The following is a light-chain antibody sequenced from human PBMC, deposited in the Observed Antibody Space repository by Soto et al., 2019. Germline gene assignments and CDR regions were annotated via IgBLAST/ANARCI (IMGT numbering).Light chain of an antibody. CDR3: QQYDSFSLP. CDR2: DAS. J-gene: IGKJ4*01. CDR1: QSISGW. Sequence: DIQMTQSPSTLSASVGDRVTITCRASQSISGWLAWYQQKPGRAPKLLIYDASNLESGVPSRFRGSGSGTEFTLTISSLQPDDFATYYCQQYDSFSLPFGGGATVEIK. V-gene: IGKV1-5*01.